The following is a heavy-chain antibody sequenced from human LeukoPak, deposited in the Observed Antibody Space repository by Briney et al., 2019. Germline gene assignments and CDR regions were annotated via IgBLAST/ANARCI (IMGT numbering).Heavy chain of an antibody. D-gene: IGHD4-23*01. CDR1: GFTSSNYE. CDR3: ARAQLLRLENFLDY. Sequence: GGSLRLSCAASGFTSSNYETNWVRQAPGQGLEWVSYISRGGSDIYYADSVKGRFTISSDNAKNSVYLQMNSLRAEDTAVYYCARAQLLRLENFLDYWGQGTLVTVSS. V-gene: IGHV3-48*03. J-gene: IGHJ4*02. CDR2: ISRGGSDI.